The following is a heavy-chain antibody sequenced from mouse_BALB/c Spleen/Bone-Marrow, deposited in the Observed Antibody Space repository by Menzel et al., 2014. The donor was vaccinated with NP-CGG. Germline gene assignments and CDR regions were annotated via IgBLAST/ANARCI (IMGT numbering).Heavy chain of an antibody. CDR3: ARDVPLYDVGYFDY. D-gene: IGHD2-14*01. V-gene: IGHV5-17*02. Sequence: EVKLVESGGGLVQPGGSRKLSCAASGFTFSSFGMRWVRQAPEKGLEWVAYISSGSSSIYYADTVKGRFTISRYNPKNTLFLQMTSLRSEDTAMYYCARDVPLYDVGYFDYWGQGTTLTVSS. CDR2: ISSGSSSI. CDR1: GFTFSSFG. J-gene: IGHJ2*01.